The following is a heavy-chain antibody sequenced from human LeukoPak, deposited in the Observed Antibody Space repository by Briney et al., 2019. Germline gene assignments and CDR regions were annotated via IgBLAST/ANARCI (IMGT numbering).Heavy chain of an antibody. D-gene: IGHD1-1*01. V-gene: IGHV4-34*01. J-gene: IGHJ4*03. CDR2: INHRGDT. CDR3: ARGPTISETGYFDY. CDR1: GGSFSAYY. Sequence: KPSETLSLTCAVYGGSFSAYYWSWIRQSPGKGLEWIAEINHRGDTNYNPSVKSRVGISVDTSKNQFSLKVTSLTAADTAVYYCARGPTISETGYFDYWGQGTLVTVSS.